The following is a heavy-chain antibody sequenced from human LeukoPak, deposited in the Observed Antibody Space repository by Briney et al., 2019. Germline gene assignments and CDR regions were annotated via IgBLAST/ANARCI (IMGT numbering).Heavy chain of an antibody. CDR2: INHSGST. Sequence: SETLSLTCAVYGGSFSGYYWSWIRQPPGKGLEWIGEINHSGSTNYNPSLKSRVTISVDTSKNQFSLKLSSVTAADTAVYFCSRAVAGSVGWFDPWGQGTLVTVSS. CDR1: GGSFSGYY. D-gene: IGHD6-19*01. V-gene: IGHV4-34*01. J-gene: IGHJ5*02. CDR3: SRAVAGSVGWFDP.